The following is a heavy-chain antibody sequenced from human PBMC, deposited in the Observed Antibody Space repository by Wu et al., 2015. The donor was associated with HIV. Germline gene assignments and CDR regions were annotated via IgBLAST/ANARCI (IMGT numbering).Heavy chain of an antibody. Sequence: QVQLVQSGAEVKKPGASVKVSCKASGYTFVDYIVHWVRQAPGQGLEWMGWISAYNGNTNYAQKLQGRVTMTTDTSTSTAYMELRSLRSDDTAVYYCARVFDYGDYVLGWFDPWGQGTLVTVSS. CDR1: GYTFVDYI. CDR2: ISAYNGNT. D-gene: IGHD4-17*01. J-gene: IGHJ5*02. V-gene: IGHV1-18*04. CDR3: ARVFDYGDYVLGWFDP.